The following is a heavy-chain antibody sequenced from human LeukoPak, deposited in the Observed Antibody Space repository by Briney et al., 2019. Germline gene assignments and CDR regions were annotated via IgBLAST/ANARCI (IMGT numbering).Heavy chain of an antibody. J-gene: IGHJ4*02. CDR3: AREVVTMVRGVSGPFDY. D-gene: IGHD3-10*01. CDR1: GYTFTGYY. Sequence: ASVKVSCKASGYTFTGYYMHWVRQAPGQGLEWMGWINPNSGGTNYAQKFQGRVTMTRDTSISTAYMELSRLRSDDTAVYYCAREVVTMVRGVSGPFDYWGQGTLVTVS. V-gene: IGHV1-2*02. CDR2: INPNSGGT.